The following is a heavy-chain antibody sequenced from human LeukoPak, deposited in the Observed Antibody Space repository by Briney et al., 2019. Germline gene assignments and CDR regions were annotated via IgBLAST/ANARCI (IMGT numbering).Heavy chain of an antibody. D-gene: IGHD2-8*01. CDR2: ISSSGGTI. J-gene: IGHJ5*01. V-gene: IGHV3-48*03. Sequence: GVSLRLSCAASGLTFRSYEMNWVRHAPGRGLEWVSYISSSGGTIYYADSVKGRFTISRDNAKNSLYLQMNSLRAEDTAVYYCARANWFDYWGQGSLVTVS. CDR3: ARANWFDY. CDR1: GLTFRSYE.